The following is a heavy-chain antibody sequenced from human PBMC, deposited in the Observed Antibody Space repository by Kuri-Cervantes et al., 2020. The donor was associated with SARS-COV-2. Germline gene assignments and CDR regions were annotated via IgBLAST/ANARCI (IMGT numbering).Heavy chain of an antibody. V-gene: IGHV3-30*18. CDR3: AKDRVGVQDF. CDR2: ISYDGNNK. Sequence: GGSLRLSCAASGFTFSSYGMHWVRQAPGKGLEWVAFISYDGNNKKCIASGKGRFTISRDNSQNKLYLHMKSLRSEDTAIYYCAKDRVGVQDFWGQGTLVTVSS. CDR1: GFTFSSYG. J-gene: IGHJ4*02. D-gene: IGHD2-21*01.